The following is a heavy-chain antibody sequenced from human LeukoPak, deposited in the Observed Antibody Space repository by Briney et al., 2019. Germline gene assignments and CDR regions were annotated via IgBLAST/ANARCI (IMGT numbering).Heavy chain of an antibody. D-gene: IGHD5-18*01. CDR2: IYYSGNT. CDR3: ARFNGNTAMGTDFDY. Sequence: PSQTLSPTCTVSGGSISSGGYYWSWIRQHPGKGLEWIGYIYYSGNTHYNPSLKSRLTISVDTSKNQFSLKLTSVTAADTAVYYCARFNGNTAMGTDFDYWGQGTLVTVSS. J-gene: IGHJ4*02. CDR1: GGSISSGGYY. V-gene: IGHV4-31*03.